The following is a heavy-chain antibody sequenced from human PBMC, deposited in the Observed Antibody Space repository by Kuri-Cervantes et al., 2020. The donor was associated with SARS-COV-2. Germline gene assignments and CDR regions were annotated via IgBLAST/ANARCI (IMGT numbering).Heavy chain of an antibody. V-gene: IGHV3-23*01. CDR2: ISGSGGTT. CDR3: ASGRIYDSSGYSPGSFDY. Sequence: GGSLRLSCGASGFTFSSYAMSWVRQAPGKGLEWVSVISGSGGTTYYADSVKGRFTVSRDNSKNTLYLQMNSLRAEDTAVYYCASGRIYDSSGYSPGSFDYWGQGTLVTVSS. CDR1: GFTFSSYA. J-gene: IGHJ4*02. D-gene: IGHD3-22*01.